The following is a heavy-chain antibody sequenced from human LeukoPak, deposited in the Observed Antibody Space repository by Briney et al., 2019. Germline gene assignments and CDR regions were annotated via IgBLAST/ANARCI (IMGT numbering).Heavy chain of an antibody. Sequence: ASVKVSCKASGGTFSSYAISWVRQAPGQGLEWIGWIIPIFGTANYAQKFQGRVAITPDESTSTAYMELSSLRSEDTAVYYCARGVYCGGDCYLYFDYWGQGTLVTVSS. D-gene: IGHD2-21*02. V-gene: IGHV1-69*13. J-gene: IGHJ4*02. CDR2: IIPIFGTA. CDR3: ARGVYCGGDCYLYFDY. CDR1: GGTFSSYA.